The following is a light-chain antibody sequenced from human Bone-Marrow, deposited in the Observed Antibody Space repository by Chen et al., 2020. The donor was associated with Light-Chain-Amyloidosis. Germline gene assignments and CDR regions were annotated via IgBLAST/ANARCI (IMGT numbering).Light chain of an antibody. CDR2: STN. CDR3: VVYVGSGNWV. Sequence: QTVVTQEPSFSVSPGGSVTLTCSLSAGSVSTNYYPAWYQQNPGQAPRTLIYSTNPRSSGVRVRGSGSILENKATLTLTGAQADDESDYYCVVYVGSGNWVFGGGTKLTVL. J-gene: IGLJ3*02. CDR1: AGSVSTNYY. V-gene: IGLV8-61*01.